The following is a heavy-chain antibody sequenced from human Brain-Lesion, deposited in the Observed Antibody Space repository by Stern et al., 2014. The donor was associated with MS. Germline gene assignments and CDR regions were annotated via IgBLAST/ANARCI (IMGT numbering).Heavy chain of an antibody. Sequence: EVQLVESGGGFVQPGGSLRLSCAASGFTFSNYWMHWVRQAPVKGLVWVSRVNNDGRRTSYADSVKGRFTMSRDNAKNTLYLQMNSLRVEDTAIYYCARGERWFDSWGQGTLVTVSS. D-gene: IGHD3-10*01. CDR3: ARGERWFDS. V-gene: IGHV3-74*02. CDR2: VNNDGRRT. J-gene: IGHJ5*01. CDR1: GFTFSNYW.